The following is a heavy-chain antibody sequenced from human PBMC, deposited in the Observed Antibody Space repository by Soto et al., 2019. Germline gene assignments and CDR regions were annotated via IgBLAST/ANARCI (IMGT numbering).Heavy chain of an antibody. CDR3: AKPPPQYCSGGACYFPFDN. CDR2: ISGSGDST. D-gene: IGHD2-15*01. V-gene: IGHV3-23*01. J-gene: IGHJ4*02. CDR1: GFTFSSYA. Sequence: GGSLRLSCAASGFTFSSYAISCVRKAPGKGLEWVSAISGSGDSTYYADSVKGRFTISRDNSKNTLYLQMNSLRAEDTALCYCAKPPPQYCSGGACYFPFDNWGQGTLVTVSS.